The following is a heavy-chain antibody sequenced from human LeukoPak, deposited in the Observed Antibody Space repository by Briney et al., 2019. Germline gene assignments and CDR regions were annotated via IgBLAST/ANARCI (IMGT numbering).Heavy chain of an antibody. J-gene: IGHJ4*02. CDR1: GGSISSGDYY. CDR3: AREVDPVTDTGGDC. CDR2: IYYNGST. Sequence: SETLSLTCTVSGGSISSGDYYWSWIRQPPGKGLEWIGYIYYNGSTNYNPSLKSRVTISVDTSKNQFSLKLTSVTAADTAVYYCAREVDPVTDTGGDCWGQGTLVTVSS. D-gene: IGHD2-21*02. V-gene: IGHV4-30-4*01.